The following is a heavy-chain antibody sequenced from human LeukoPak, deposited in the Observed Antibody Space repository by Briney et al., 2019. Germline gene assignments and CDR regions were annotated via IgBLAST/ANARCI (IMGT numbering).Heavy chain of an antibody. V-gene: IGHV3-30*19. CDR1: GFTFSSYG. J-gene: IGHJ4*02. Sequence: GGSLRPSCAASGFTFSSYGMHWVRQAPGKGLEWVAVISYDGSNKYYADSVKGRFTISRDNSKNTLYLQMNSLRAEDTAVYYCARDLGIAAAGTTPLTFDYWGQGTLVTVSS. CDR3: ARDLGIAAAGTTPLTFDY. D-gene: IGHD6-13*01. CDR2: ISYDGSNK.